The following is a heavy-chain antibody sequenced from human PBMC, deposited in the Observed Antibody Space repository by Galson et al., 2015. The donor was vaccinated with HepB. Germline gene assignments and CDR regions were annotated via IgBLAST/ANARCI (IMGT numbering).Heavy chain of an antibody. CDR3: AHSRGWFGELFEGFDY. J-gene: IGHJ4*02. CDR2: IYWDDDK. V-gene: IGHV2-5*02. D-gene: IGHD3-10*01. CDR1: GFSLSTSGVG. Sequence: PALVKPTQTLTLTCTFSGFSLSTSGVGVGWIRQPPGKALEWLALIYWDDDKRYSPSLKGRLTITKDTSKNQVVLTMTNMDPVDTATYYCAHSRGWFGELFEGFDYWGQGTLVTVSS.